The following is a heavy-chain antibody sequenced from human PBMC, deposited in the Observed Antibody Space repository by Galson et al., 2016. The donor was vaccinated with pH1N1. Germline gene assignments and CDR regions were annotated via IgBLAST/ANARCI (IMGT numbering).Heavy chain of an antibody. D-gene: IGHD1-1*01. J-gene: IGHJ3*02. CDR1: GGSISSRY. Sequence: ETLSLTCTVSGGSISSRYWSWIRQPAGKGLEWIGRVYTSGRTDSNPSLKSRVTMSMDTSNSQFSMILDSVTAADTAVYYCARGWNLDAFDIWGQGTMVTVSS. CDR3: ARGWNLDAFDI. CDR2: VYTSGRT. V-gene: IGHV4-4*07.